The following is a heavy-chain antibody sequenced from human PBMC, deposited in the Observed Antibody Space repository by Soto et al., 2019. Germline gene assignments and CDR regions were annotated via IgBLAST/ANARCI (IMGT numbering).Heavy chain of an antibody. CDR1: GYRFISDW. Sequence: SLKIYCKASGYRFISDWIGWVRQMPGKGLEWMGIMYPGDSDTRYSPSFQGRVTISADKSISTAYLQWASLKASDTAKYFCATSKGFCSGGRCYVAFDVWGQGTMVTVSS. V-gene: IGHV5-51*01. CDR2: MYPGDSDT. CDR3: ATSKGFCSGGRCYVAFDV. J-gene: IGHJ3*01. D-gene: IGHD2-15*01.